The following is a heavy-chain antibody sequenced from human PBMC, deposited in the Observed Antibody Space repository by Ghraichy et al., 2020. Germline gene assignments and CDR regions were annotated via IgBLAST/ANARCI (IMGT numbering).Heavy chain of an antibody. V-gene: IGHV3-74*01. CDR1: GFTFSSHW. CDR3: AREKFPTDFDY. CDR2: IKSDGSIT. J-gene: IGHJ4*02. Sequence: GGSLRLSCAASGFTFSSHWMHWVRQAPGKGLVWVSRIKSDGSITNYADSVKGRFTISRDNAKNTLYLQMNSLRAEDTAVYYCAREKFPTDFDYWGQGTLVTVSS.